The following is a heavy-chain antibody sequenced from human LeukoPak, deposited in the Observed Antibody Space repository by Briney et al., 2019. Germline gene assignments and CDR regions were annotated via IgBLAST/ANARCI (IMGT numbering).Heavy chain of an antibody. CDR1: EFIFTTYW. D-gene: IGHD2-21*01. CDR2: IYPDDSDT. CDR3: ARPTYSSHDAFDI. Sequence: GESLKISCKGSEFIFTTYWIGWVRQMPGKGLEWMGIIYPDDSDTRYSPSFQGQVTISADKSISTAYLQWSSLKASDTAMYYCARPTYSSHDAFDIWGQGTMVTVSS. V-gene: IGHV5-51*01. J-gene: IGHJ3*02.